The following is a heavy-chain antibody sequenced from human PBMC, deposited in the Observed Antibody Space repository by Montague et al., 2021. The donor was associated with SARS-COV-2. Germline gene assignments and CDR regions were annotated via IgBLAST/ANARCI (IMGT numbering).Heavy chain of an antibody. J-gene: IGHJ5*02. D-gene: IGHD3-10*01. CDR3: ARVVSGSYYNGWFDP. CDR2: IYYSGST. V-gene: IGHV4-59*01. CDR1: GGSISSYY. Sequence: SETLSLTCTVSGGSISSYYWSWIRQPPGKGLEWIGNIYYSGSTNXXPSLKSRVTISVDTSKNQFSLKLSSVTAADTAVYYCARVVSGSYYNGWFDPWGQGTLVTVSS.